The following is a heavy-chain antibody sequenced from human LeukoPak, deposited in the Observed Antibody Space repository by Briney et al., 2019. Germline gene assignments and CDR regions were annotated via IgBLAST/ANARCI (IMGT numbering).Heavy chain of an antibody. CDR1: GFTFGDYA. D-gene: IGHD2-21*02. V-gene: IGHV3-49*03. CDR2: IRSKAYGGTT. Sequence: GGSLRLSCTASGFTFGDYAMSWFRQAPGKGLEWVGFIRSKAYGGTTEYAASVKGRFTISRDDSKSIAYLQMNSLKTEDTAVYYCTREKIPYCGGDCYPDYWGQGTLVTVSS. CDR3: TREKIPYCGGDCYPDY. J-gene: IGHJ4*02.